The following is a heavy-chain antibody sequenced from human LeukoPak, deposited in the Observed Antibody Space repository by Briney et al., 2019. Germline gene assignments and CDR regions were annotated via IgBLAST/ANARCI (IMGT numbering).Heavy chain of an antibody. Sequence: PGGSLRLSCAASGFTFSSYSMNWVRQAPGKGLEWVSSISSSSSYIYYADSVKGRFTISRDNAKNSLYLQMNSLRAEDTAVYYCAREDSNLPGIDYWGQGTLVTVSS. CDR2: ISSSSSYI. D-gene: IGHD4-11*01. J-gene: IGHJ4*02. CDR3: AREDSNLPGIDY. V-gene: IGHV3-21*01. CDR1: GFTFSSYS.